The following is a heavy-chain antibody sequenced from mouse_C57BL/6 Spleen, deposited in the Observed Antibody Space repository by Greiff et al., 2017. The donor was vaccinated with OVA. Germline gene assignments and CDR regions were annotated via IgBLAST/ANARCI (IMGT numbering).Heavy chain of an antibody. CDR3: ARSGDYDGGYAMDY. CDR1: GYTFTDYY. D-gene: IGHD2-4*01. J-gene: IGHJ4*01. V-gene: IGHV1-19*01. CDR2: INPYNGGT. Sequence: VQLKQSGPVLVKPGASVKMSCKASGYTFTDYYMNWVKQSHGKSLEWIGVINPYNGGTSYNQKFKGKATLTVDKSSSTAYMELNSLTSEDSAVYYCARSGDYDGGYAMDYWGQGTSVTVSS.